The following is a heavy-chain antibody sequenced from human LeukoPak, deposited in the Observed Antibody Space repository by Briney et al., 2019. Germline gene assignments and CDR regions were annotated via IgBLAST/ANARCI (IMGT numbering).Heavy chain of an antibody. J-gene: IGHJ6*02. D-gene: IGHD2-2*01. Sequence: PSETLSLTCAVYGGSLSGYYWSWIRQPPGKGLEWIGEINHSGSTNYNPSLKSRVTISVDTPKNQFSLKLSSVTAADTAVYYCARGLYQLLPGMDVWSQGTTVTVSS. V-gene: IGHV4-34*01. CDR3: ARGLYQLLPGMDV. CDR2: INHSGST. CDR1: GGSLSGYY.